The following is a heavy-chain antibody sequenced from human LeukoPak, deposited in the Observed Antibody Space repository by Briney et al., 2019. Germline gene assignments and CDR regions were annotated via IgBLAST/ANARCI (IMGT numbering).Heavy chain of an antibody. CDR3: ARGSRGYSYG. CDR1: CVSISSYY. Sequence: SETLSLTCTVSCVSISSYYWSWIRQPPGKGLEWIGYIYYSASTNYNPSLKSRVTISVDTSNNQFSLKLSSVTAADTAVYYCARGSRGYSYGWGQGTLVTVSS. J-gene: IGHJ4*02. V-gene: IGHV4-59*01. CDR2: IYYSAST. D-gene: IGHD5-18*01.